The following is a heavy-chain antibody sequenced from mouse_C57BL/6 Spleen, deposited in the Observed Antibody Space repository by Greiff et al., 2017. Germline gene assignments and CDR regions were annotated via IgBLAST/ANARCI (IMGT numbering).Heavy chain of an antibody. CDR3: ARRVYLYWYFDV. J-gene: IGHJ1*03. Sequence: QVQLQQPGAELVMPGASVKLSCKASGYTFTSYWMHWVKQRPGQGLEWIGEIDPSDSYTNYNQKFKAKSTLTVAKSSSTAYMQLSSLTSEDSAVYYCARRVYLYWYFDVWGTGTTVTVSA. CDR1: GYTFTSYW. CDR2: IDPSDSYT. V-gene: IGHV1-69*01.